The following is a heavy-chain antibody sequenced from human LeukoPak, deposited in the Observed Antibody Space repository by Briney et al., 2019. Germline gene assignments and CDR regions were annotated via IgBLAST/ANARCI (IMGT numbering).Heavy chain of an antibody. Sequence: ASVKVSCMASGYTFPSYGISWVRQAPGQGLEWMGWISAYNGNTNYAQKLQGRVTMTTDTSTSTAYMELRSMRSDDTAVYYCERDPYSSSWYYFDYWGQGTLVTVSS. V-gene: IGHV1-18*01. CDR1: GYTFPSYG. CDR3: ERDPYSSSWYYFDY. D-gene: IGHD6-13*01. CDR2: ISAYNGNT. J-gene: IGHJ4*02.